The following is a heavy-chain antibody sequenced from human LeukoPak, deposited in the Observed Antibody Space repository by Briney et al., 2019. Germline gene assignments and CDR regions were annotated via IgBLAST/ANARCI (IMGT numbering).Heavy chain of an antibody. Sequence: PGGSLRLSCAASGFTLSSYAMSWVRQAPGKGLECVSATSSSDAGTYYAESVRGRFTISRDNSKNTLFLKMNSVRAEDAAVYYCAKAPARSCSCVYCYPFDHWGQGTLVTVSA. CDR2: TSSSDAGT. D-gene: IGHD3-22*01. J-gene: IGHJ4*02. CDR3: AKAPARSCSCVYCYPFDH. CDR1: GFTLSSYA. V-gene: IGHV3-23*01.